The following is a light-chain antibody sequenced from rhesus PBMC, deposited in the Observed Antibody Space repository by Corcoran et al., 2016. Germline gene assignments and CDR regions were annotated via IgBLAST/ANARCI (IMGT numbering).Light chain of an antibody. V-gene: IGKV1S13*01. J-gene: IGKJ4*01. CDR1: QVISSS. CDR2: ATS. Sequence: DIHMTQSPSSLSASVGDTVTITCRASQVISSSVGRVQQKPEKAPKILVYATSNLESGVPSRFRGSGSGKEFTLTISRLQPDDFSAYYCLQHKSYPLTFGGGTKVEIK. CDR3: LQHKSYPLT.